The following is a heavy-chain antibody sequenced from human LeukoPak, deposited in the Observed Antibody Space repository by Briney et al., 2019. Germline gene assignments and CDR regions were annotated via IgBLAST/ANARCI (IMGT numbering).Heavy chain of an antibody. CDR1: GGSISSHY. J-gene: IGHJ6*03. D-gene: IGHD2-2*01. V-gene: IGHV4-59*11. CDR2: IYYSGST. Sequence: PSETLSLTCTVSGGSISSHYWSWIRQPPGKGLERMGYIYYSGSTNYSPSLKGRVTISVDTSKNQLSLKLRSVTAADTAVYYCARDRSYCSSTSCYRHYYYMDVWGKGTTVTVSS. CDR3: ARDRSYCSSTSCYRHYYYMDV.